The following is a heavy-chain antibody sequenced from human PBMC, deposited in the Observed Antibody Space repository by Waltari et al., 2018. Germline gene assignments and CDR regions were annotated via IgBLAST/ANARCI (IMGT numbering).Heavy chain of an antibody. CDR2: IRSKAYGGTT. J-gene: IGHJ4*02. CDR3: TGGDYYGSGSYVDY. Sequence: EVQLVESGGCLVQPGRSLRLSCTASGFTFGDYAISWFRQAPGKGLEWVGFIRSKAYGGTTEYAASVKGRFTISRDDSKSIAYLQMNSLKTEDTAVYYCTGGDYYGSGSYVDYWGQGTLVTVSS. V-gene: IGHV3-49*03. CDR1: GFTFGDYA. D-gene: IGHD3-10*01.